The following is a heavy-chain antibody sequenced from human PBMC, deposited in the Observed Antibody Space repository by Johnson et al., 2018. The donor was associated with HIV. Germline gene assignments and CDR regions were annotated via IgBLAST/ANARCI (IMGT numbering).Heavy chain of an antibody. CDR2: ISYDGSKK. CDR3: AKGFYDSSGTDSFHI. J-gene: IGHJ3*02. CDR1: GFTFSNYG. D-gene: IGHD3-22*01. V-gene: IGHV3-30*18. Sequence: VQLVESGGGVVQPGRSLRLSCVASGFTFSNYGMHWVRQAPGKGLEWVAVISYDGSKKYYADSVKGRFTISRDNSKNTLYLQMNSLRAEDTAVYYCAKGFYDSSGTDSFHIWGQGTMVTVSS.